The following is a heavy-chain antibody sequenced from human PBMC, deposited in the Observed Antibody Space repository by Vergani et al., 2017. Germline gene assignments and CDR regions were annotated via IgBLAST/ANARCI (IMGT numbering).Heavy chain of an antibody. Sequence: QVQLQQWGAGLLKPSETLSLTCAVYGGSFSGYYWSWIRQPPGKGLEWSGEINHSGSTNYNPSLKRRVTISVDTSKNQCSLKLSSVTAADTAVDYCARGGKYYYYSGMDVWGQGSTVTVSS. CDR2: INHSGST. V-gene: IGHV4-34*01. CDR3: ARGGKYYYYSGMDV. J-gene: IGHJ6*02. CDR1: GGSFSGYY.